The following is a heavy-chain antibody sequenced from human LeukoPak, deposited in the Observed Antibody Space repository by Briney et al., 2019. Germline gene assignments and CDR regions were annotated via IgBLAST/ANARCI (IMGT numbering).Heavy chain of an antibody. V-gene: IGHV4-4*07. CDR3: ASSYYEGYYFDY. D-gene: IGHD1-26*01. Sequence: SETLSLTCTVSGGSISSYYWSWIRQPAGKGLEWIGRIYTSGSTNYNPSLKGRVTMSVDTSKNQFSLKLSSVTAADTAVYYCASSYYEGYYFDYWGQGTLVTVSS. J-gene: IGHJ4*02. CDR1: GGSISSYY. CDR2: IYTSGST.